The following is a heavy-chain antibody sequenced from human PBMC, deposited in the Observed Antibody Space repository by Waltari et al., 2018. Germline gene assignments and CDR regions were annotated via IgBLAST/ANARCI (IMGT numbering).Heavy chain of an antibody. CDR2: YDHSDDGT. V-gene: IGHV1-24*01. D-gene: IGHD3-10*01. Sequence: QVVLVQSGAEVKKPGASVKVSCKLSGHTLNKLSIHWVRQVPGKSLEWMGGYDHSDDGTIYAQKCQDRVIMTEDTSTETAYIELPKLTSDETALYYCAASRGEYYGLDYWGQGTLVTVSS. CDR3: AASRGEYYGLDY. J-gene: IGHJ4*02. CDR1: GHTLNKLS.